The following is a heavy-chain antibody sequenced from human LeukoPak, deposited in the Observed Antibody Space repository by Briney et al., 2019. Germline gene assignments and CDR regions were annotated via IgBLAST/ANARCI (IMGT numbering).Heavy chain of an antibody. CDR1: GGSFSGYY. Sequence: SETLSLTCAVYGGSFSGYYWSWIRQPPGKGLEWIGEINHSGSTNYNPSLKSRVTISVDTSKNQFSLKLSSVTAADTAVYYCARAGSSGYFRFDPWGQGTLVTVSS. D-gene: IGHD3-22*01. V-gene: IGHV4-34*01. CDR2: INHSGST. J-gene: IGHJ5*02. CDR3: ARAGSSGYFRFDP.